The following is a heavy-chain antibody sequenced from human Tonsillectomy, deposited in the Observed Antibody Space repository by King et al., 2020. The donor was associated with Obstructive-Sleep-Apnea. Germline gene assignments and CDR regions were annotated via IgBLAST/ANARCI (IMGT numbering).Heavy chain of an antibody. Sequence: QLVQSGGEVKNPGASVKVSCKASGYTFTNYGISWVRQAPGQGLEWMGWISTYNGNTNYAQKFQGRVTMTTDTSTSTAYMDMRSLRSDDTAVYYFARVHGYNFFDYWGQGTLLTVSS. CDR2: ISTYNGNT. CDR1: GYTFTNYG. D-gene: IGHD5-24*01. J-gene: IGHJ4*02. CDR3: ARVHGYNFFDY. V-gene: IGHV1-18*01.